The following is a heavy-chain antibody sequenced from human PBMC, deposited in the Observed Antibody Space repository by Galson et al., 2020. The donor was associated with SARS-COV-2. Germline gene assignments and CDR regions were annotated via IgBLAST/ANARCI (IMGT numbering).Heavy chain of an antibody. CDR1: GFTFIDYA. D-gene: IGHD6-19*01. Sequence: GESLKISCAASGFTFIDYAMRWVRQTPEKGLEWVSSISGSGDDTNYADSVRGRFTVSRDNSENTLYLQMSNLRADDTAVYYCTKTYTTGWSAIGSWGQGTLVTVSS. CDR2: ISGSGDDT. J-gene: IGHJ4*02. V-gene: IGHV3-23*01. CDR3: TKTYTTGWSAIGS.